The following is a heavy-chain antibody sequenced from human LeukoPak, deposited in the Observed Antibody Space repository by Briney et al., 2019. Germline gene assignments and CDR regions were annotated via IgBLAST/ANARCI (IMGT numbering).Heavy chain of an antibody. CDR3: ARDQWDYDSSGYSHAFDI. D-gene: IGHD3-22*01. J-gene: IGHJ3*02. V-gene: IGHV4-34*01. Sequence: SETLSLTCAVYGGSFSGYYWSWIRQPPGKGLEWIGEINHSGSTNYNPSLKSRVTISVDTSKSQFSLKLSSVTAADTAVYYCARDQWDYDSSGYSHAFDIWGRGTMVTVSS. CDR1: GGSFSGYY. CDR2: INHSGST.